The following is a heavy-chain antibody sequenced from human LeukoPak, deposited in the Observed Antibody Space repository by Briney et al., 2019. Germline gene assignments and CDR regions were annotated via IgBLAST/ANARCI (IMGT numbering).Heavy chain of an antibody. CDR3: ARPSGGDFWSGYYNY. CDR2: IIPIFGTA. Sequence: GASVKVSCKASGYTFTSYAISWVRQAPGQGLEWMGGIIPIFGTANYAQKFQGRVTITADESTSTAYMELSSLRSEDTAVYYCARPSGGDFWSGYYNYWGQGTLVTVSS. D-gene: IGHD3-3*01. V-gene: IGHV1-69*13. CDR1: GYTFTSYA. J-gene: IGHJ4*02.